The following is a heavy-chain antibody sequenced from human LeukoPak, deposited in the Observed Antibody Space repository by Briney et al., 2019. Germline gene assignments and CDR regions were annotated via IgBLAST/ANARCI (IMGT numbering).Heavy chain of an antibody. V-gene: IGHV4-59*01. CDR1: GGSISSYY. CDR3: AGSEAYYIDY. CDR2: IYYSGST. Sequence: SETLSLTCTVSGGSISSYYWSWIRQPPGKGLEWVGYIYYSGSTNYNPSLKSRVTISVDTSKNQFSLKLSSVTAADTAVYYCAGSEAYYIDYWGQGTLVTVSS. J-gene: IGHJ4*02.